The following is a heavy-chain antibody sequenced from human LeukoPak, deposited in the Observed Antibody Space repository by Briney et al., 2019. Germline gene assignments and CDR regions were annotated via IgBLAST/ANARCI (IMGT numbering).Heavy chain of an antibody. V-gene: IGHV3-11*04. J-gene: IGHJ5*02. D-gene: IGHD2-2*01. CDR1: GFTFSDYY. CDR3: ASVVVPAADNWFDP. CDR2: ISSSGSTI. Sequence: GGSLRLSCAASGFTFSDYYMSWIRQAPGKGLEWVSYISSSGSTIYYADSVKGRFTISRDNAKNSLYLQMNSLRAEDTAVYNCASVVVPAADNWFDPWGQGTLVTVSS.